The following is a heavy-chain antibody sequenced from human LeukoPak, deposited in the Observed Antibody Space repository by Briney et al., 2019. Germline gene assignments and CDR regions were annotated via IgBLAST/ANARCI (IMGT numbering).Heavy chain of an antibody. V-gene: IGHV1-69*13. CDR1: GGTFSSYA. J-gene: IGHJ5*02. CDR2: IIPIFGTA. CDR3: ASLLPPPWGENWFDP. D-gene: IGHD3-16*01. Sequence: SVKVSCKASGGTFSSYAISWERQAPGQGLEWMGGIIPIFGTANYAQKFQGRVTITADESTSTAYMELSSLRSEDTAVYYCASLLPPPWGENWFDPWGQGTLVTVSS.